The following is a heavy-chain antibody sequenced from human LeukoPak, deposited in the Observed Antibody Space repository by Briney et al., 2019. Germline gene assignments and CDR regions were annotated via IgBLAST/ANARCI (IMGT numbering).Heavy chain of an antibody. CDR2: ISAYNGNT. J-gene: IGHJ4*02. Sequence: ASVKVSCKASGYTFTSYGISWVRQAPGQGLEWMGWISAYNGNTNYAQKLQGRVTMTTDTSTSTAYMELRSLRSDDTAVYYCARDVGCSSTGCYAHFDYWGQGTLVTVSS. CDR1: GYTFTSYG. V-gene: IGHV1-18*04. D-gene: IGHD2-2*01. CDR3: ARDVGCSSTGCYAHFDY.